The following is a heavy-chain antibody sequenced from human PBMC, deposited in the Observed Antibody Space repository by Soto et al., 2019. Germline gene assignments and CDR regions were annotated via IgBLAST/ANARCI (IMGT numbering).Heavy chain of an antibody. V-gene: IGHV3-33*01. J-gene: IGHJ4*02. D-gene: IGHD2-8*01. Sequence: GQMLQSGGGVVQPGKSLTLSCEASGFTFSNHGAHWVRLPPGKGLEWVAVIWHDGSEEYYADSVKGRFSISRDNCRNTLSLRMNSLTAENSGVYFCARDAGDCTRARDYSGVESCGQGSLGSVSS. CDR2: IWHDGSEE. CDR1: GFTFSNHG. CDR3: ARDAGDCTRARDYSGVES.